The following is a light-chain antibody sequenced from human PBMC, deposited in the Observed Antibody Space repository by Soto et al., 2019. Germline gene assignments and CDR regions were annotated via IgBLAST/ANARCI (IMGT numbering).Light chain of an antibody. CDR3: HSYDSSLSASV. CDR1: SSNIRNNY. J-gene: IGLJ1*01. Sequence: QSVLTQPPSVSAAPRQKVTISCSGSSSNIRNNYVSWYQQLPGTAPKLLIYDNNKRPSGIPDRFSGSKSGISASLAITGLQAEDEADYYCHSYDSSLSASVFGAGTKVPVL. CDR2: DNN. V-gene: IGLV1-51*01.